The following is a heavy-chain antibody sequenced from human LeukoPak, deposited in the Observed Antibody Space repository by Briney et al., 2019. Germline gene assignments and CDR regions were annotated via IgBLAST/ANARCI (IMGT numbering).Heavy chain of an antibody. Sequence: PSETLSLTCTVSGGSISSSSYYWGWIRQPPGKGLEWIGSIHYSGSTYYNPSLKSRVTISVDTSKNQFSLKLSSVTAADTAVYYCARHSSYDSSGYYWGQGTLVTVSS. V-gene: IGHV4-39*01. J-gene: IGHJ4*02. D-gene: IGHD3-22*01. CDR1: GGSISSSSYY. CDR3: ARHSSYDSSGYY. CDR2: IHYSGST.